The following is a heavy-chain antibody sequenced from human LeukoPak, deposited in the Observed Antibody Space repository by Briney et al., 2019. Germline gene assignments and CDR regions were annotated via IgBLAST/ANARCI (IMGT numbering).Heavy chain of an antibody. Sequence: PGGSLRLSCAASGFTFSSYAMHWVRQAPGKGLEWVAVISYDGSNKYYADSVKGRFTISRDNSKNTLYLQMNSLRAEDTAVYYCARDHLPTLMTTVTTFWSTSFYWGQGTLVTVSS. D-gene: IGHD4-11*01. CDR1: GFTFSSYA. CDR3: ARDHLPTLMTTVTTFWSTSFY. CDR2: ISYDGSNK. V-gene: IGHV3-30-3*01. J-gene: IGHJ4*02.